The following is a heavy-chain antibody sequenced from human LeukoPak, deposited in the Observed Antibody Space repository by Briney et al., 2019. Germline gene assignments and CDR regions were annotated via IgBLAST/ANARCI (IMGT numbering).Heavy chain of an antibody. J-gene: IGHJ4*02. Sequence: GGSLRLSCAASGFTFSSYEMNWLRQAPGKGLEWVSYISSSGSTIYYADSVKGRFTISRDNAKNSLYLQMNSLRAEDTAVYYCAKLGSDYGDLDFDYWGQGTLVTVSS. CDR2: ISSSGSTI. CDR3: AKLGSDYGDLDFDY. D-gene: IGHD4-17*01. CDR1: GFTFSSYE. V-gene: IGHV3-48*03.